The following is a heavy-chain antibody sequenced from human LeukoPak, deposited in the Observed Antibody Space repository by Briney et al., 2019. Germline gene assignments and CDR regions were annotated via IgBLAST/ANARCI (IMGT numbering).Heavy chain of an antibody. Sequence: PSETLSLTCAVYGGSFSGYYWSWIRQPPGKGLEWIGEINHSGSTNYNPSLKSRVTISVDTSKNQFSLKLSSVTAADTAVYYCAREDGSGSYRHLQVWGQGTLVTVSS. V-gene: IGHV4-34*01. J-gene: IGHJ1*01. CDR2: INHSGST. D-gene: IGHD3-10*01. CDR3: AREDGSGSYRHLQV. CDR1: GGSFSGYY.